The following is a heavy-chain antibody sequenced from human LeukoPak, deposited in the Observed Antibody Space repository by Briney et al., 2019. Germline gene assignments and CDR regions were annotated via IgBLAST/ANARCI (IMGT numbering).Heavy chain of an antibody. V-gene: IGHV3-64D*06. CDR1: GFTFSSYA. CDR2: ISSNGGST. D-gene: IGHD3-16*01. CDR3: VKATSDYVWGSYIDY. Sequence: PGGSLRLSCSASGFTFSSYAMHWVRQAPGKGLEYVSAISSNGGSTYYADSVKGRFTISRDNSKNTLYLQMSSLRAEDTAVYYCVKATSDYVWGSYIDYWAREPWSPSPQ. J-gene: IGHJ4*02.